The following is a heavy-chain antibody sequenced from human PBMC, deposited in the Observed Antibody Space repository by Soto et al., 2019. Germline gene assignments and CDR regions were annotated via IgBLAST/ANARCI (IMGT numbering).Heavy chain of an antibody. D-gene: IGHD6-19*01. J-gene: IGHJ4*02. CDR1: GGTFSSYD. V-gene: IGHV1-69*12. Sequence: QVQLVQSGAEVKKPGSSVKVSCKASGGTFSSYDISWVRQAPGQGLEWMGGIIPIFGTANYAQKFQGRVTITADESTSTAYMELSSLRSEDTALYYCASMGSGWYADYWGQGTLVTVSS. CDR3: ASMGSGWYADY. CDR2: IIPIFGTA.